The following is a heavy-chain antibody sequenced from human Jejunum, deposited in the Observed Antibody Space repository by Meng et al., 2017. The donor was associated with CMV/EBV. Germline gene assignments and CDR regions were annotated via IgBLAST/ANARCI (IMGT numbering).Heavy chain of an antibody. J-gene: IGHJ4*02. D-gene: IGHD3-10*01. CDR3: AKVSTFAYGPGSYFDY. CDR2: ISGNVDRT. V-gene: IGHV3-23*01. CDR1: FTFNTYA. Sequence: FTFNTYAMTWVRQAPGKGLEWVSGISGNVDRTYYGDSVKGRFTISRDNSKNTSYLQMNSLRGDGTAVYYCAKVSTFAYGPGSYFDYWGQGTLVTVSS.